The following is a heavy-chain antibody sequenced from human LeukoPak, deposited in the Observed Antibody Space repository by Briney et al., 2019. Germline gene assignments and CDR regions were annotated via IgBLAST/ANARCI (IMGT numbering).Heavy chain of an antibody. CDR1: GYTFIRYH. Sequence: ASVRVSCTASGYTFIRYHMHWVRQAPGQGLEWMGWINTNTGNPAYAQGFTGRFVFSLDTSVSTAYLQINSLEAEDTAVYYCARYSEGPFDYWGQGTLATVSS. J-gene: IGHJ4*02. CDR2: INTNTGNP. CDR3: ARYSEGPFDY. D-gene: IGHD2-15*01. V-gene: IGHV7-4-1*02.